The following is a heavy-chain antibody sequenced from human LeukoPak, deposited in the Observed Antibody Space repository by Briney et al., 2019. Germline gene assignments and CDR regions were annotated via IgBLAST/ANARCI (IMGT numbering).Heavy chain of an antibody. CDR2: IYYSGST. J-gene: IGHJ5*02. D-gene: IGHD3-10*01. Sequence: SETLSLTCTVSGGSISSYYWSWIRQPPGKGLEWIGYIYYSGSTNYNPSLKSRVTISVDTSKNQFSLKLSSVTAADAAVYYCARHLEAGSSSWFDPWGREPWSPSPQ. CDR3: ARHLEAGSSSWFDP. CDR1: GGSISSYY. V-gene: IGHV4-59*08.